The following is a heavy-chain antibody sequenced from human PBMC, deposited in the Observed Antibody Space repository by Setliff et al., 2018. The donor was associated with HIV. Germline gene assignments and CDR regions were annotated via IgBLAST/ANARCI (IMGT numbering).Heavy chain of an antibody. Sequence: GASVKVSCKASGYTFTGYYIHWVRQAPGQGLEWLGWINPNTGGTNYAQRFQGRVTMTSDTSISTAYMELSRLTSDDSAVYYCARDDLTFILDLDYWGQGTLVTVSS. CDR2: INPNTGGT. V-gene: IGHV1-2*02. CDR3: ARDDLTFILDLDY. J-gene: IGHJ4*02. D-gene: IGHD1-1*01. CDR1: GYTFTGYY.